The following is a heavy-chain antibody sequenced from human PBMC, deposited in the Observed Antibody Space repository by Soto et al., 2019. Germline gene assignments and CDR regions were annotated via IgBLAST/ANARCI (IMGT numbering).Heavy chain of an antibody. V-gene: IGHV4-59*01. CDR2: ISSTEGT. J-gene: IGHJ4*02. D-gene: IGHD2-15*01. CDR1: GGSISIYY. Sequence: SETLSLTCAVSGGSISIYYWNWIRQPPGKGLEWIGYISSTEGTDYSPSLKSRVTMSVDTSKNQFSLRLSSVTAADTAVYYCAREGEHCSGGSCYGYFDFWGQGILVTVSS. CDR3: AREGEHCSGGSCYGYFDF.